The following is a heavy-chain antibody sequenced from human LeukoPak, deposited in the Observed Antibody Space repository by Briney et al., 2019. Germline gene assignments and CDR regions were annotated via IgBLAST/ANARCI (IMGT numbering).Heavy chain of an antibody. CDR3: ARGDAYYYDSSGYYYYY. CDR2: INHSGST. CDR1: GGSFSGYY. J-gene: IGHJ4*02. Sequence: SETLSLTCAVYGGSFSGYYWSWIRQPPGKGLEWIGEINHSGSTNYNPSLKSRVTISVDTSKNQFSLKLSSVSAADTAVYYCARGDAYYYDSSGYYYYYWGQGTLVTVSS. D-gene: IGHD3-22*01. V-gene: IGHV4-34*01.